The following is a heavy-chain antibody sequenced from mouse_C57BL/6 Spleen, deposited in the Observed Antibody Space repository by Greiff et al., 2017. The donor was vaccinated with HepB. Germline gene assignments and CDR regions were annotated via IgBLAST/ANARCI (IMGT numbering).Heavy chain of an antibody. Sequence: VQLKQSGPELVKPGDSVKISCKASGYSFTGYFMNWVMQSHGKSLEWIGRINPYNGDTFYNQKFKGKATLTVDKSSSTAHMELRSLTSEDSAVYYCARGDGNYPFDYWGQGTTLTVSS. D-gene: IGHD2-1*01. V-gene: IGHV1-20*01. CDR2: INPYNGDT. CDR3: ARGDGNYPFDY. J-gene: IGHJ2*01. CDR1: GYSFTGYF.